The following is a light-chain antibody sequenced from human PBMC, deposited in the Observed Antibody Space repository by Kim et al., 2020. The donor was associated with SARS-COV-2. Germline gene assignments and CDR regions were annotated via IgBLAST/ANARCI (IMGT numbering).Light chain of an antibody. CDR3: QAWDNGTAV. J-gene: IGLJ1*01. CDR2: QDD. V-gene: IGLV3-1*01. CDR1: KLGDKR. Sequence: SVSPEQTAGITCRGDKLGDKRACWYQQKPVQSPVLIIYQDDKRPSGIPGRFSASNSGSTATLTISGTQTMDDADYYCQAWDNGTAVFGTGTKVTVL.